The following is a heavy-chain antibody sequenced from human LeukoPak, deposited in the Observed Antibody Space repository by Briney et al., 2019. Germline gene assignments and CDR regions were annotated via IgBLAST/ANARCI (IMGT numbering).Heavy chain of an antibody. J-gene: IGHJ4*02. CDR3: ARISSGYYIGSPD. Sequence: SETLSLTCTVSGGTISSYYWNWIRQPPGKGLECIGYIHYSGSTNYNPSLKSRVTISVDTSKNQFSLKLSSVTAADTAVYYCARISSGYYIGSPDWGQGTLVTVSS. D-gene: IGHD3-22*01. V-gene: IGHV4-59*08. CDR1: GGTISSYY. CDR2: IHYSGST.